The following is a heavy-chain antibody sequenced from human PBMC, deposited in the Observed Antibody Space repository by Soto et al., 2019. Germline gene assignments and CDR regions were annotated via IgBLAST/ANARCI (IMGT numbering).Heavy chain of an antibody. CDR1: GFAFSTFG. J-gene: IGHJ4*02. Sequence: QVQLVESGGGVVQPGTSLRLSCAASGFAFSTFGMHWVRQAPGKGLEWVAVISYDGNNQNYADSVKGRLTISRDNSNNMLYLQMTSRRHEDTPLYYCAKGRTVFGVVPYYFDFWGQGTLVTVSS. CDR3: AKGRTVFGVVPYYFDF. V-gene: IGHV3-30*18. D-gene: IGHD3-3*01. CDR2: ISYDGNNQ.